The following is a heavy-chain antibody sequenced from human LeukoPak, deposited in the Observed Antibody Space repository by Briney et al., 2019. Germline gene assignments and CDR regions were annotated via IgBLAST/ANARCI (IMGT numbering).Heavy chain of an antibody. CDR1: GFTVSSNY. CDR2: IYSGGST. J-gene: IGHJ4*02. D-gene: IGHD3-9*01. Sequence: GGSLRLSCAASGFTVSSNYMSWVRQAPGKGLEWVSVIYSGGSTYYADSVKGRFTISRDNSKNTLYLQMNSLRAEDTAVYYCARDRGILTGFDYWAREPWSPSPQ. V-gene: IGHV3-66*01. CDR3: ARDRGILTGFDY.